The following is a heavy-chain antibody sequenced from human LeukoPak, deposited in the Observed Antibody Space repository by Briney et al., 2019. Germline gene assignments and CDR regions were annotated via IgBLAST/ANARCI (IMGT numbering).Heavy chain of an antibody. D-gene: IGHD1-26*01. CDR1: GASFSSSSYY. Sequence: PSETLSLTCTASGASFSSSSYYWGWIRQPPGKGLEWIGSIYYSGSTYYNPSLKSRVTISVDTSKNQFSLKLSSVTAADTAVYYCARDVVGATDWFDPWGQGTLVTVSS. CDR2: IYYSGST. J-gene: IGHJ5*02. V-gene: IGHV4-39*07. CDR3: ARDVVGATDWFDP.